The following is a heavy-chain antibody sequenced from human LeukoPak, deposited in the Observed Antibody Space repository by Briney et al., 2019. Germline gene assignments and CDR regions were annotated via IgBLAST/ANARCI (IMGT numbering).Heavy chain of an antibody. J-gene: IGHJ4*02. CDR3: ARGYCSGGSCYIFDY. V-gene: IGHV4-4*07. CDR2: IYTSGST. Sequence: SETLSLTCTVSGGSISGYCWSWIRQPPGKGMEWNGRIYTSGSTNYNPSLKGRVPMSVDTSKNQFSLRLTSVTAADTAVYYCARGYCSGGSCYIFDYWGPGTLVTVSS. D-gene: IGHD2-15*01. CDR1: GGSISGYC.